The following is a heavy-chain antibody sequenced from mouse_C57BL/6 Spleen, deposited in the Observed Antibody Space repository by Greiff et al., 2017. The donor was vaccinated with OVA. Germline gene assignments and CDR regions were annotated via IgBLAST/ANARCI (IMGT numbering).Heavy chain of an antibody. D-gene: IGHD1-1*01. Sequence: QVQLQQPGAELVMPGASVKLSCKASGYTFTSYWMHWVKQRPGQGLEWIGEIDPSDSYTNYNQKFKGKAKLTVDKSSSTAYMQLSSLTSEDSAVYYCARGDGKECDYWGQGTTLTVSS. CDR2: IDPSDSYT. CDR1: GYTFTSYW. V-gene: IGHV1-69*01. CDR3: ARGDGKECDY. J-gene: IGHJ2*01.